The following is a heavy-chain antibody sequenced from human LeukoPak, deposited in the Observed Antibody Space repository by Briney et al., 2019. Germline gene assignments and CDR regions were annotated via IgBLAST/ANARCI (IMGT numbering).Heavy chain of an antibody. Sequence: PGRSLRLSCAASGFTFSSYGMNWVRQAPGKGLEWVAVIWHDGSNKYYADSVKGRFTIARDNSNNMLYLQMNSLRAEDTAVYYCARDRGKWNYVSPFDKWGQGTLVTVSS. D-gene: IGHD1-7*01. J-gene: IGHJ4*02. CDR3: ARDRGKWNYVSPFDK. CDR1: GFTFSSYG. CDR2: IWHDGSNK. V-gene: IGHV3-33*01.